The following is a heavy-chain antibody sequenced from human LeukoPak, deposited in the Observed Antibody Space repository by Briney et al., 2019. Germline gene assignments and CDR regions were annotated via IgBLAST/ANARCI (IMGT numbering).Heavy chain of an antibody. Sequence: SETLSLTCTVSGGSISSGSYYWTWIRQPVGKGLEWLGRIFTSGRPAYNSSLESRLTISIDKSKNQFYLKLTSVTAADTAVYYCARRWNYKDGFEIWGQGKMVTVSS. CDR2: IFTSGRP. J-gene: IGHJ3*02. CDR1: GGSISSGSYY. CDR3: ARRWNYKDGFEI. D-gene: IGHD1-7*01. V-gene: IGHV4-61*02.